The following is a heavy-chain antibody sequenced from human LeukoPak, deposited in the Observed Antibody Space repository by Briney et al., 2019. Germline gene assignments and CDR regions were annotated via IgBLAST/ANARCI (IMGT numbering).Heavy chain of an antibody. CDR2: ISSSSSYI. Sequence: GGSLRLSCAASGFTFSSYSMNWVRQAPGKGLEWVSSISSSSSYIYHADSVKGRFTISRDNAKNSLYLQMNSLRAEDTAVYYCARDLLRYCNDISCYGPSVVWGKGTTVTVSS. D-gene: IGHD2-2*01. V-gene: IGHV3-21*01. CDR1: GFTFSSYS. CDR3: ARDLLRYCNDISCYGPSVV. J-gene: IGHJ6*04.